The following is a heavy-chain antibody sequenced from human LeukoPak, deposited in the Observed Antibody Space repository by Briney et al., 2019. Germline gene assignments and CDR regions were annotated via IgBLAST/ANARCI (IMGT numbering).Heavy chain of an antibody. J-gene: IGHJ4*02. D-gene: IGHD5-12*01. CDR1: GFTFSSYW. CDR2: INSDGSST. Sequence: PGGSPRLSCAASGFTFSSYWMHWVRQAPGKGLVWVSRINSDGSSTSYADSVKGRFTISRDNAKNTLYLQMNSLRAEDTAVYYCARDFKYSGYELDYWGQGTLVTVSS. CDR3: ARDFKYSGYELDY. V-gene: IGHV3-74*01.